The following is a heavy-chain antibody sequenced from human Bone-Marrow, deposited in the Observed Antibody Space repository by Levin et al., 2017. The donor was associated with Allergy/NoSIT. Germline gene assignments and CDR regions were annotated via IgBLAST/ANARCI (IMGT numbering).Heavy chain of an antibody. CDR2: INTNTWNP. V-gene: IGHV7-4-1*02. CDR1: GYIFTNYA. CDR3: ARDRVSSTWYSYYFYGMDV. Sequence: ASVKVSCKASGYIFTNYAMHWVRQAPGQGLEWMGWINTNTWNPTYAQGFTGRFAFSLDTSVSTAYLQISSLEAEDSAVYYFARDRVSSTWYSYYFYGMDVWGQGTTVTVSS. J-gene: IGHJ6*02. D-gene: IGHD6-13*01.